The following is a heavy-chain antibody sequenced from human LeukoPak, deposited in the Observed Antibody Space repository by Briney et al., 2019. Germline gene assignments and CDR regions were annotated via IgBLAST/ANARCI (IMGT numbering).Heavy chain of an antibody. J-gene: IGHJ4*02. V-gene: IGHV4-38-2*01. CDR3: ASRINCSSTSCYVGGFDY. D-gene: IGHD2-2*01. CDR2: IYHSGST. Sequence: SETLSLPCAVSGYSISSGYYWGWIRQPPGKGLEWIGSIYHSGSTYYNPSLKSRVTISVDTSKNQFSLKLSSVTAADTAVYYCASRINCSSTSCYVGGFDYWGQGTLVTVSS. CDR1: GYSISSGYY.